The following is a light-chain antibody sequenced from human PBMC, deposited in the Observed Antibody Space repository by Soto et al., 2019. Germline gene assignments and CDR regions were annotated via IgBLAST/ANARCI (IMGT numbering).Light chain of an antibody. V-gene: IGLV2-14*01. CDR1: SSDVGGYNH. CDR3: GSYTSSSTVV. CDR2: DVR. Sequence: QSALTQPASVSGSPGQSITISCTGTSSDVGGYNHVSWYQQNPGKAPKLMIYDVRYRPSGVSHRFSASKSGNTASLTISGLQAADEADYYCGSYTSSSTVVFGGGTKVTVL. J-gene: IGLJ2*01.